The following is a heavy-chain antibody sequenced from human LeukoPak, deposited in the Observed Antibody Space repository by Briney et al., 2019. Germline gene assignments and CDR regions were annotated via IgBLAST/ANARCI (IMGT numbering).Heavy chain of an antibody. J-gene: IGHJ4*02. D-gene: IGHD2-8*01. CDR1: GYSISSGYY. CDR3: ARVMGYSDY. V-gene: IGHV4-38-2*02. Sequence: SETLSLTCTVSGYSISSGYYWGWIRQPPGKGLEWIGEINHSGSTNYNPSLKSRVTISVDTSKNQFSLKLSSVTAADTAVYYCARVMGYSDYWGQGTLVTVSS. CDR2: INHSGST.